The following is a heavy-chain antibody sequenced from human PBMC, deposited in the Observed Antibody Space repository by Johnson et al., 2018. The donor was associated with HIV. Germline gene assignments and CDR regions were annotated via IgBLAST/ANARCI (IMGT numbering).Heavy chain of an antibody. J-gene: IGHJ3*02. D-gene: IGHD3-22*01. V-gene: IGHV3-9*01. CDR1: GFIFDDYA. CDR2: ISWNSGSI. CDR3: AKGGSYYYDSSGYFDAVDI. Sequence: EVQLVESGGGLVQPGRSLRLSCAASGFIFDDYAMHWVRQAPGKGLEWVSGISWNSGSIGYADSVKGRFTISRDNAKNSLYLQMNSLRAEETALYYCAKGGSYYYDSSGYFDAVDIWGQGTMVNVSS.